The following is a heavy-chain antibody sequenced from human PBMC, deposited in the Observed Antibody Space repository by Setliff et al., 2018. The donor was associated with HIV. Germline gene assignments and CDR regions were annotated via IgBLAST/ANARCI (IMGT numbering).Heavy chain of an antibody. J-gene: IGHJ4*02. CDR2: MYHTGNT. CDR3: AGGRYFRDISDSRFDF. Sequence: SETLSLTCSVSGVSITTDGYFWSWIRHYPGKGLEWIGYMYHTGNTYSNPPLASRLVMSLDPSKNQFSLKLNSMTAADTAMFYCAGGRYFRDISDSRFDFWGQGMLVTVSS. D-gene: IGHD2-21*02. V-gene: IGHV4-31*03. CDR1: GVSITTDGYF.